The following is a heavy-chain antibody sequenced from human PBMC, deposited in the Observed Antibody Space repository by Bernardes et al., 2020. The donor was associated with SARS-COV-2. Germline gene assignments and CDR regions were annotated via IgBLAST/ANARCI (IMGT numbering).Heavy chain of an antibody. V-gene: IGHV1-18*01. Sequence: ASVKVSCKASGYTFTSYGISWVRQAPGQGLEWMVWISADSGNTDYAQKIQGRVTMTTDTSTSTAYMELRSLRSDDTAVYYCATVVGYSYGGGWFDPWGQGTLVTVSS. CDR1: GYTFTSYG. D-gene: IGHD5-18*01. J-gene: IGHJ5*02. CDR3: ATVVGYSYGGGWFDP. CDR2: ISADSGNT.